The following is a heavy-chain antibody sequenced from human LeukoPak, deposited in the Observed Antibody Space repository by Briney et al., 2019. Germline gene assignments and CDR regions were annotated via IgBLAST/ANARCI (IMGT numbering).Heavy chain of an antibody. CDR3: ATNQYSSSSYDY. J-gene: IGHJ4*02. V-gene: IGHV4-30-2*01. D-gene: IGHD6-6*01. Sequence: SETLSLTCTVSGGSISSGGYYWSWIRQPPGKGLEWIGYIYHSGSTYYNPSLKSRVTISVDRSKNQFSLKLSSVTAADTAVYYCATNQYSSSSYDYWGQGTLVTVSS. CDR2: IYHSGST. CDR1: GGSISSGGYY.